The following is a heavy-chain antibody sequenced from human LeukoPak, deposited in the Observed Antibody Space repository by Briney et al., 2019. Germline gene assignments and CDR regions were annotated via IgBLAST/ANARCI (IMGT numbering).Heavy chain of an antibody. CDR2: ISGSGGST. V-gene: IGHV3-23*01. Sequence: GGSLRLSCAASGFTLSSYGMSWVRQAPGKGLEWVSAISGSGGSTYYADSVKGRFTISRDNSKNTLYLQMNSLRAEDTVLYYCVRDFEWSFDTWAQGTLVTVSS. J-gene: IGHJ4*02. D-gene: IGHD3-3*01. CDR1: GFTLSSYG. CDR3: VRDFEWSFDT.